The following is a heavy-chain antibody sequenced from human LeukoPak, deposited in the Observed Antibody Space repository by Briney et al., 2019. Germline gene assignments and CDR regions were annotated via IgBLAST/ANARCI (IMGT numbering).Heavy chain of an antibody. CDR2: INTDGSST. J-gene: IGHJ4*02. D-gene: IGHD2-2*01. V-gene: IGHV3-74*01. CDR1: GFTFSSNW. Sequence: GGSLRLSCAASGFTFSSNWMNWVRQAPGKGLVWVSRINTDGSSTSYADSVKGRFTISRDNSKNTLSLQMNSLRAEDTAVYYCAKRACSITSCYPYYFDNWGQGTLVTVSS. CDR3: AKRACSITSCYPYYFDN.